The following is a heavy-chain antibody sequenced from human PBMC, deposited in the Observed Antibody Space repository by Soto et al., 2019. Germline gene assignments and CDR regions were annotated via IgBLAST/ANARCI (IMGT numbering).Heavy chain of an antibody. J-gene: IGHJ4*02. D-gene: IGHD6-19*01. CDR1: GFPFDSYG. CDR2: IGFAGNNK. V-gene: IGHV3-30*02. Sequence: GGSLRLSCVASGFPFDSYGIHWVRRAPGKGLEWVATIGFAGNNKYYADSVKGRFTISRDNYKNTLYLQMSSLRAEDTAVFYCVKEPGNSAWSYYFDYWGQGTLVTVSS. CDR3: VKEPGNSAWSYYFDY.